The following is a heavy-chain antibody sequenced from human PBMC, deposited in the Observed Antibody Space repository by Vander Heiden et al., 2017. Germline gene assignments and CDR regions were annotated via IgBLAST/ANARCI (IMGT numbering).Heavy chain of an antibody. CDR1: DFTFDDYA. J-gene: IGHJ4*02. CDR2: ISWNSGSI. D-gene: IGHD3-22*01. V-gene: IGHV3-9*01. Sequence: EVQLVESGGGLVQPGRSLRLSCAASDFTFDDYAMPWVRQGPGKGLEWVSGISWNSGSIGYADSVKGRFTISRDNAKNSLYLQMNSLRAEDTALYYCAKDSGYYDSSGYYVTYFDYWGQGTLVTVSS. CDR3: AKDSGYYDSSGYYVTYFDY.